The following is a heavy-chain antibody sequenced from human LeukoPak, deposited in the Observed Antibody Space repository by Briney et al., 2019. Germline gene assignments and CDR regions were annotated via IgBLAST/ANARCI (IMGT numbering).Heavy chain of an antibody. CDR3: ARGSQRPRSWFDY. J-gene: IGHJ4*02. V-gene: IGHV3-21*01. CDR2: ISSSSSYI. Sequence: GGSLRLSCAASGFTFSGYSMNWVRQAPGKGLEWVSSISSSSSYIYYADSVKGRFTISRDNAKNSLYLQMNSLRAEDTAVYYCARGSQRPRSWFDYWGQGTLVTISS. D-gene: IGHD6-25*01. CDR1: GFTFSGYS.